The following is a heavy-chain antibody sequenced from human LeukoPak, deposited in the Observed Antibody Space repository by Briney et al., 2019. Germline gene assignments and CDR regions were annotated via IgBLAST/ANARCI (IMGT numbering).Heavy chain of an antibody. D-gene: IGHD1-7*01. CDR2: ISAYNGNT. CDR1: GYTFTSYG. Sequence: AAVKVSCKASGYTFTSYGISWVRQAPGQGIEWMGGISAYNGNTNYAQKLQGRVTMTTDTYTSTAYMEPRSLRSDDTAVYYCARSTGTNPDYWGQGTLVTVSS. CDR3: ARSTGTNPDY. V-gene: IGHV1-18*01. J-gene: IGHJ4*02.